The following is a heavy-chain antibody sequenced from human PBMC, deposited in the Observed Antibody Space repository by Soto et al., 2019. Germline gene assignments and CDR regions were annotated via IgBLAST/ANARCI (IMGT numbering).Heavy chain of an antibody. Sequence: PSETLSLTCNVSGASIYTYYWNWIRQSPGKGLEWIGYISDGGSTNYNPSLESRVTISLDTSKKQVSLKLSSVSAADTARYFCAGYWHYDLLTDSYPRAFDYWGQGNLVTVSS. CDR1: GASIYTYY. V-gene: IGHV4-59*01. CDR2: ISDGGST. D-gene: IGHD3-9*01. CDR3: AGYWHYDLLTDSYPRAFDY. J-gene: IGHJ4*02.